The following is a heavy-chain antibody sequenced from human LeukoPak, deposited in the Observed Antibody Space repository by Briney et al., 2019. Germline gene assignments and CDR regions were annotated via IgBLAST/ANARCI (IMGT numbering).Heavy chain of an antibody. J-gene: IGHJ4*02. Sequence: PGRSLRLSCAASGFTFSSYGMHWVRQAPGKGLESVAVISYDGSNTYYADSVKGRFTISRDNSKNMLYLQMNSLRAEDTAVYYCAKPYYYGSRSYMDYWGQGTLVTVSS. D-gene: IGHD3-10*01. CDR2: ISYDGSNT. V-gene: IGHV3-30*18. CDR3: AKPYYYGSRSYMDY. CDR1: GFTFSSYG.